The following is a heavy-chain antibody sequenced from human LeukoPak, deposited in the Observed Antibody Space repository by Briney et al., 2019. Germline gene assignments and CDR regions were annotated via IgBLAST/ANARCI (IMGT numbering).Heavy chain of an antibody. J-gene: IGHJ6*03. CDR3: AREAWSGDFWSGYKSKYYYYYYMDV. CDR2: IYYSGST. Sequence: SETLSLTCTVSGGSISSYYWSWIRQPPGKGLEWIGYIYYSGSTNYNPSLKSRVTISVDTSKNQFSLKLSSVTAADTAVYYCAREAWSGDFWSGYKSKYYYYYYMDVWGKGTTVTVSS. D-gene: IGHD3-3*01. V-gene: IGHV4-59*01. CDR1: GGSISSYY.